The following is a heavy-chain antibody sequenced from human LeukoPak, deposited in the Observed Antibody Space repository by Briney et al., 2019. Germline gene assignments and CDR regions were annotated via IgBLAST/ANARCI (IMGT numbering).Heavy chain of an antibody. CDR1: GFTFSSYW. Sequence: GGSLRLSCAASGFTFSSYWMSWVRQAPGKGLEWVANIKQDGSDKYYLTSVGGRFTISRDNAKNSLFLQMNSLRVEDTAVYYCARGGGHLDCWGQGTLVTVSS. CDR2: IKQDGSDK. J-gene: IGHJ4*02. CDR3: ARGGGHLDC. D-gene: IGHD4-23*01. V-gene: IGHV3-7*03.